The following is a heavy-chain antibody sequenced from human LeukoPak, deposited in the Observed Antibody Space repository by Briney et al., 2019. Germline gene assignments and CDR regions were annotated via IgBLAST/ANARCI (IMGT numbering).Heavy chain of an antibody. V-gene: IGHV3-23*01. D-gene: IGHD3-9*01. CDR2: ISGSGGST. Sequence: PGGSLRLSCAASGFTFSSYGMSWVRQAPGKGLEWVSAISGSGGSTYYADSVKGRFTISRDNSKNTLYLQMNSLRAEDTAVYYCPRDRPGPLLTGYHDAFDIWGQGTMVTVSS. CDR1: GFTFSSYG. CDR3: PRDRPGPLLTGYHDAFDI. J-gene: IGHJ3*02.